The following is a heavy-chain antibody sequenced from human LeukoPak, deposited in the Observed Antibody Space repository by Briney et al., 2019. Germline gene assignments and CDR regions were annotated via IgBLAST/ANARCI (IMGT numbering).Heavy chain of an antibody. D-gene: IGHD3-22*01. J-gene: IGHJ4*02. CDR1: GGSFSGYY. Sequence: SETLSLTCAVYGGSFSGYYWSWIRQPPGKGLEWIGEINRSGSTNYNPSLKSRVTISVDTSKNQFSLKLSSVTAADTAVYYCARGLYYDSSGYPYYWGRGTLVTVSS. V-gene: IGHV4-34*01. CDR3: ARGLYYDSSGYPYY. CDR2: INRSGST.